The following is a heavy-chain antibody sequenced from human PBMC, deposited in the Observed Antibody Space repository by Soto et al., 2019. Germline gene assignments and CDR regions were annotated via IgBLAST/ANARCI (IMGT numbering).Heavy chain of an antibody. CDR1: GASVNNGSYY. D-gene: IGHD3-16*02. Sequence: PSETLSLTCTVSGASVNNGSYYWSWIRQSPGKGLEWIGYIYYSGTTTYNPSLKSRVTISVDTSKNQFSLKLSSVTAADTAVYYCARVSDYVWGSYRYTAWFDPWGQGTLVTVSS. V-gene: IGHV4-61*01. J-gene: IGHJ5*02. CDR3: ARVSDYVWGSYRYTAWFDP. CDR2: IYYSGTT.